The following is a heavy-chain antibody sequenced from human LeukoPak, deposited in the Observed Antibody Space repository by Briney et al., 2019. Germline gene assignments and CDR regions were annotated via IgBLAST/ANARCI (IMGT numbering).Heavy chain of an antibody. CDR3: ARVSPIVLMVYANRPDY. D-gene: IGHD2-8*01. CDR1: GGTFSSYA. V-gene: IGHV1-2*06. Sequence: GASVKVSCKASGGTFSSYAISWVRQAPGQGLEWMGRINPNSGGTNYAQKFQGRVTMTRDTSISTAYMELSRLRSDDTAVYYCARVSPIVLMVYANRPDYWGQGTLVTVSS. J-gene: IGHJ4*02. CDR2: INPNSGGT.